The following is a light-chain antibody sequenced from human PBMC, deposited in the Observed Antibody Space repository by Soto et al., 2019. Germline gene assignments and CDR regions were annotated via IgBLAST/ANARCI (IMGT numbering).Light chain of an antibody. V-gene: IGKV1-5*01. J-gene: IGKJ1*01. Sequence: DIQMTQSPSTLSASVGDRVTITCRASQSISSWLAWYQQKPGKAPKLLIYDASSLESGVPSRFSGSXSGTEFTLTISSLQPDDFATYYCQQYNSYAWTFGQGTKVDIK. CDR1: QSISSW. CDR3: QQYNSYAWT. CDR2: DAS.